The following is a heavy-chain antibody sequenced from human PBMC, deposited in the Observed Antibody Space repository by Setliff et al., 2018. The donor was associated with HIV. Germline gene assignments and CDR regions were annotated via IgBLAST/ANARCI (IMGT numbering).Heavy chain of an antibody. Sequence: GGSLRLSCAASGFSFSFYGMHWVRQAPGRGLEWVSIIWYDGSNKFYADSVKGRFAISRDNAKNTLYLQMNSLRPEDTAVYYCARDTYYDYVWGSYYYYIDVWGRGTTVTVSS. J-gene: IGHJ6*03. CDR2: IWYDGSNK. CDR1: GFSFSFYG. D-gene: IGHD3-16*01. CDR3: ARDTYYDYVWGSYYYYIDV. V-gene: IGHV3-33*01.